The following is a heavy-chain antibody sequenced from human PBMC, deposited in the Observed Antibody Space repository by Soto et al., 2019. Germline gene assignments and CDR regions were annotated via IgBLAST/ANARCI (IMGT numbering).Heavy chain of an antibody. CDR3: ATEGYTSGRAGAFDF. Sequence: GGSLRLSCAASGFTFSNAWMSWARQAPGKGLEWVGRIKSKTDGGTTDYAAPVKGRFTISRDNSENTLYLQQNSLRIEDTAVYYCATEGYTSGRAGAFDFWGQGTVVTVSS. D-gene: IGHD2-15*01. CDR1: GFTFSNAW. V-gene: IGHV3-15*01. CDR2: IKSKTDGGTT. J-gene: IGHJ4*02.